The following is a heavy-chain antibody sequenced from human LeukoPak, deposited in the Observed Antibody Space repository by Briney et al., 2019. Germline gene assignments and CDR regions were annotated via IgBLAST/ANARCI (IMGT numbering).Heavy chain of an antibody. CDR1: GGSISSSSYY. V-gene: IGHV4-39*07. CDR3: ARMRGVQLWFDY. J-gene: IGHJ5*01. Sequence: SETLSLTCTVSGGSISSSSYYWSWIRQPPGKGLEWIGEINHSGSTNYNPSLKSRVTISVDTSKNQFSLKLSSVSAADTAIYYCARMRGVQLWFDYWGQGTPVIVSS. D-gene: IGHD1-1*01. CDR2: INHSGST.